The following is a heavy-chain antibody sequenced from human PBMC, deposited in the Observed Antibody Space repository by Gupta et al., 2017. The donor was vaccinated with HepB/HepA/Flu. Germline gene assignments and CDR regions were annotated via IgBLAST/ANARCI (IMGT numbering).Heavy chain of an antibody. V-gene: IGHV3-30*03. D-gene: IGHD2-2*01. CDR2: ISYDGSNK. Sequence: QVQLVESGGGVVQPGRSLRLSCAASGFNFITYGMHWVSQAQGKGLEWVALISYDGSNKYFADSVKGRFTISRDNSKDTLYLQMNSLRPEDTAVYYCARDHCTTTSCSHYYFDFWCQGTLVTVSS. J-gene: IGHJ4*02. CDR3: ARDHCTTTSCSHYYFDF. CDR1: GFNFITYG.